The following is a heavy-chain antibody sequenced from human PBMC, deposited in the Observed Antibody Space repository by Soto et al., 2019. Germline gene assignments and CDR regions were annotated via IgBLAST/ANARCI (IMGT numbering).Heavy chain of an antibody. Sequence: QVQLQESGPGLVKPSETLSLTCTVSGGSINSYYWSWIRQPPGKGLEWIGFIYYSGSTNYNPSLTSRGPMSIDTSRTRYSLKRSAVTAADTAVYYWARGGESSGWYLGYWGQGTLVTVSS. J-gene: IGHJ4*02. CDR2: IYYSGST. D-gene: IGHD6-19*01. CDR3: ARGGESSGWYLGY. V-gene: IGHV4-59*01. CDR1: GGSINSYY.